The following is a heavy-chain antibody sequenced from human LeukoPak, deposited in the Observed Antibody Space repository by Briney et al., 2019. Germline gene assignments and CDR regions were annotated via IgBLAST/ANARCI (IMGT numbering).Heavy chain of an antibody. Sequence: SETLSLTCTVSGVPISSYYWSWTRQPPGKGLEWIGYISYSGSTNYNPSLKSRVTISVDTSKNQFSLKLSSVTAADTAVYYCAREKVYYYDSSGYSEGFDYWGQGTLVTVSS. J-gene: IGHJ4*02. CDR1: GVPISSYY. V-gene: IGHV4-59*01. CDR2: ISYSGST. D-gene: IGHD3-22*01. CDR3: AREKVYYYDSSGYSEGFDY.